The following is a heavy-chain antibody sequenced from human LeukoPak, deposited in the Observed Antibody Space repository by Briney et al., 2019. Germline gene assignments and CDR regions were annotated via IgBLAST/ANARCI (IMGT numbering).Heavy chain of an antibody. CDR1: GGSISSSSYY. J-gene: IGHJ3*02. CDR2: IYYSGST. CDR3: ARPPGSSSWYGWAFDI. V-gene: IGHV4-39*01. D-gene: IGHD6-13*01. Sequence: SETLSLTCTVSGGSISSSSYYWGWIRQPPGKGLEWIGSIYYSGSTYYNPSLKSRVTISVDTSKNQFSLKLSSVTAADTAVYHCARPPGSSSWYGWAFDIWGQGTMVTVSS.